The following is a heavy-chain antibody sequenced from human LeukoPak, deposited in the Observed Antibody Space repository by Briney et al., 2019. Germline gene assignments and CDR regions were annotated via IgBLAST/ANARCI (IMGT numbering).Heavy chain of an antibody. J-gene: IGHJ5*02. D-gene: IGHD3-22*01. V-gene: IGHV1-8*01. CDR2: VNPNSGNT. CDR3: AIVIVPNWFDP. CDR1: GYTFTSYE. Sequence: ASVKVSCKASGYTFTSYEINWVRQATGQGLEWMGWVNPNSGNTGYAQKFQGRGTMTRNTSLSTAHMELSSLRSEDTAVYYCAIVIVPNWFDPWGKGTPVTVSS.